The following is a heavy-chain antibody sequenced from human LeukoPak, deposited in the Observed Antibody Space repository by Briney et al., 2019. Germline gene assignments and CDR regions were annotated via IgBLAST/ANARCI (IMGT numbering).Heavy chain of an antibody. CDR2: IKEDGSEK. Sequence: PGGSLRLSCAASGFTFSWYWMNWVRQAPGKGLEWVANIKEDGSEKYYVDSVKGRFTISRDNAKNSLYLQMNSLRAEDTAVYYCARGSSNSFDYWGQGTLVTVSP. CDR3: ARGSSNSFDY. CDR1: GFTFSWYW. J-gene: IGHJ4*02. V-gene: IGHV3-7*01. D-gene: IGHD2-2*01.